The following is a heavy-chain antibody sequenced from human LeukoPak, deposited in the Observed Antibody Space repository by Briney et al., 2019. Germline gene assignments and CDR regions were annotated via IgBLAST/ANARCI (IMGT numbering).Heavy chain of an antibody. Sequence: PSETLSLTCSVSGGSISSSSHYWGWIRQPPGKGLEWIGSVYYSGDTYYNPSLKSRVTISVDTSKNQFSLKVTPVTAADTAVYYCARTTTIPYHAFDIWGQGTMVTVSS. CDR2: VYYSGDT. V-gene: IGHV4-39*01. J-gene: IGHJ3*02. CDR1: GGSISSSSHY. CDR3: ARTTTIPYHAFDI. D-gene: IGHD5-12*01.